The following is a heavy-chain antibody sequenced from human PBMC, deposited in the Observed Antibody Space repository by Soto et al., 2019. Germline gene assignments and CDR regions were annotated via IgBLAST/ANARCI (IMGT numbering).Heavy chain of an antibody. J-gene: IGHJ6*04. V-gene: IGHV5-51*01. CDR3: ARSRGSWTLTLLAGSDYYYYGMDV. CDR1: GYSFTSYW. CDR2: IYPGDSDT. D-gene: IGHD6-13*01. Sequence: PGESLKISCKGSGYSFTSYWIGWVRQMPGKGLEWMGIIYPGDSDTRYSPSFQGQVTISADKSISTAYLQWSSLKASDTAMYYCARSRGSWTLTLLAGSDYYYYGMDVWGKGTTVTVSS.